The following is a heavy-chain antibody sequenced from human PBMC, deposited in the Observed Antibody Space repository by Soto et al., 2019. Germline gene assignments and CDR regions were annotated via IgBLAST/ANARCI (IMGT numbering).Heavy chain of an antibody. CDR1: GFTFSDYY. CDR3: ARVSWGKALAFDY. J-gene: IGHJ4*02. D-gene: IGHD6-19*01. Sequence: GGSLRLSCAASGFTFSDYYMSWIRQAPGKGLEWVSYISSSSSYTNYADSVKGQFTISRDNAKNSLYLQMNSLRAEDTAVYYCARVSWGKALAFDYWGQGPLGTAS. CDR2: ISSSSSYT. V-gene: IGHV3-11*06.